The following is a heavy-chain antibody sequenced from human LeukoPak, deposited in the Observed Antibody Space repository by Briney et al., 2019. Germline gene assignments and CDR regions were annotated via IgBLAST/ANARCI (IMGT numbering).Heavy chain of an antibody. J-gene: IGHJ5*02. V-gene: IGHV3-73*01. CDR3: TRDRGTYNWFDP. D-gene: IGHD2-15*01. Sequence: GGSLRLSCAASGXTFSGSALHWVRQSSGKGLEWVGHIDKKDNLYATAYAESVKGRFTISRDDSKDTAFLHMDSLKTEDTALYYCTRDRGTYNWFDPWGQGTLVTVSS. CDR1: GXTFSGSA. CDR2: IDKKDNLYAT.